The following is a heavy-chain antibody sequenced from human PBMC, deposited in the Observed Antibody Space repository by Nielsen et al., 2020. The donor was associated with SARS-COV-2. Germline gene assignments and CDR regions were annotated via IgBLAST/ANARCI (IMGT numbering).Heavy chain of an antibody. V-gene: IGHV4-34*01. CDR3: ARGKSRGTFGY. D-gene: IGHD3-16*01. Sequence: GSLRLSCAVSGESFSGYYQWSWIRQPPGKGLEWIGEISHSGTTNYNPSLKSRVTMSLDSSKNQFSLKLRSVTAADTAVYYCARGKSRGTFGYWGQGTLVTVSS. J-gene: IGHJ4*02. CDR1: GESFSGYY. CDR2: ISHSGTT.